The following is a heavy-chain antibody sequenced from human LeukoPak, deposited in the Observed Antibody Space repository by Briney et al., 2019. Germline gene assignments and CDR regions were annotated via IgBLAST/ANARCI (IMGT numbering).Heavy chain of an antibody. CDR3: ARGGVVAATRTIDY. CDR1: GGSISSYY. J-gene: IGHJ4*02. Sequence: SETLSLTCAVSGGSISSYYWSWIRQPPGKGLEWIGYIYYSGSTNYNPSLKSRVTISVDTSKNQFSLKLSSVTAADTAVYCCARGGVVAATRTIDYWGQGTLVTVSS. V-gene: IGHV4-59*12. CDR2: IYYSGST. D-gene: IGHD2-15*01.